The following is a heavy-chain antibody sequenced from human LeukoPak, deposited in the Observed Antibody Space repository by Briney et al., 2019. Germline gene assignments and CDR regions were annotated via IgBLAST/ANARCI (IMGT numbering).Heavy chain of an antibody. D-gene: IGHD3-22*01. V-gene: IGHV1-2*06. J-gene: IGHJ3*02. CDR1: GYTFTGYY. Sequence: ASVKVSCKASGYTFTGYYMHWVRQAPGQGLEWMGRINPNSGGTNYAQKFEGRVTMTRDTSISTAHMELSRLRSDDTAVYYCARDPVYYDSSGYNDAFDIWGQGTMVTVSS. CDR3: ARDPVYYDSSGYNDAFDI. CDR2: INPNSGGT.